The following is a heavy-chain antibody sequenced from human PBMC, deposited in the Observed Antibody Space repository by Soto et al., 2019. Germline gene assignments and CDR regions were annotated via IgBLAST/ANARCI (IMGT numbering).Heavy chain of an antibody. Sequence: SETLSLTCAVYGGSFSGYYWSWIRQPPGKGLEWIGEINHSGSTNYNPSLKSRVTISVDTSKNQSSLKLSSVTAADTAVYYCARGISIAAAGPYYYYYGMDVWGQGTTVTVSS. CDR3: ARGISIAAAGPYYYYYGMDV. CDR1: GGSFSGYY. V-gene: IGHV4-34*01. CDR2: INHSGST. D-gene: IGHD6-13*01. J-gene: IGHJ6*02.